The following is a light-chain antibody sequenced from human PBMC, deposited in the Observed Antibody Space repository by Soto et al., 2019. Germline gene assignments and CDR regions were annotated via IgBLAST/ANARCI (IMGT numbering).Light chain of an antibody. CDR1: SSDVGAYNS. CDR2: KGT. J-gene: IGLJ1*01. Sequence: QSALAQPASVSGSPGQSITISCTGTSSDVGAYNSVSWYQQHPHRAPQVIIYKGTQQPSGVSNRFSGSTSGNAASLTISALQADDEADYFCCSSAPESTYVFGTGTKV. V-gene: IGLV2-23*01. CDR3: CSSAPESTYV.